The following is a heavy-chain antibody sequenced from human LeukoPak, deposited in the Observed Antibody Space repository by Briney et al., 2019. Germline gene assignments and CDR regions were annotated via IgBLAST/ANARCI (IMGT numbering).Heavy chain of an antibody. D-gene: IGHD1-1*01. CDR2: IYYSGST. CDR3: ARSPGTTSFDY. CDR1: GGSISSSSYY. V-gene: IGHV4-39*01. J-gene: IGHJ4*02. Sequence: SETLSLTCTVSGGSISSSSYYWGWIRRPPGKGLEWIGSIYYSGSTYYNPSLKSRVTISVDTSKNQFSLKLSSVTAADTAVYYCARSPGTTSFDYWGQGTLVTVSS.